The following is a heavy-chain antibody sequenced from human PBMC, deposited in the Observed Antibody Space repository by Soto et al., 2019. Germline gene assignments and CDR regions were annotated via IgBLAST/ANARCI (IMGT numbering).Heavy chain of an antibody. CDR2: INPSGGST. Sequence: ASVKVSCKASGYTFTSYYMHWVRQAPGQGLEWMGIINPSGGSTSYAQKFQGRVTMTRDTSTSTVYMELSSLRSEDTAVYYCTIGNPNSSGYDPLYYYYYYMDVWGKGTTVTVSS. V-gene: IGHV1-46*03. D-gene: IGHD5-12*01. J-gene: IGHJ6*03. CDR3: TIGNPNSSGYDPLYYYYYYMDV. CDR1: GYTFTSYY.